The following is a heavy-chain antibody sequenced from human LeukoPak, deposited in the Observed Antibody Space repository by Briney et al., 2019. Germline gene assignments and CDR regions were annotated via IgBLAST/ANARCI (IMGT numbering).Heavy chain of an antibody. CDR3: ARGSLQWEVRGFDP. CDR1: GDSVSSNSAA. CDR2: TYYRSKWYN. J-gene: IGHJ5*02. Sequence: SQTLSLTCAISGDSVSSNSAAWNWIRQSPSRGLEWLGRTYYRSKWYNDYAVSVKSRLTINPDTSKNQFSLQLNSVTPEDTAVYYCARGSLQWEVRGFDPWGQGTLVTVSS. D-gene: IGHD1-26*01. V-gene: IGHV6-1*01.